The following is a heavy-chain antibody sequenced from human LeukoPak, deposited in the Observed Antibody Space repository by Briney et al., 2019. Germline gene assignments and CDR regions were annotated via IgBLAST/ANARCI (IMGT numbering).Heavy chain of an antibody. CDR3: ESNSWQRDY. Sequence: PGGSLRLSCAASGFTFSSYAMHWVRQAPGKGLEWVAVISYDGSNKYYADSVKGRFTISRDNSKNTLYLQMNSLRAEDTAVYYCESNSWQRDYWGQGTLVTVSS. J-gene: IGHJ4*02. CDR2: ISYDGSNK. V-gene: IGHV3-30*04. D-gene: IGHD4-11*01. CDR1: GFTFSSYA.